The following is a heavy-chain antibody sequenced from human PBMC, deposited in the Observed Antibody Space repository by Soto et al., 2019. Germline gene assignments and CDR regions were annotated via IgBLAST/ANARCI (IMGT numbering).Heavy chain of an antibody. Sequence: EVQLLESGGGLVQPGGSLRLSCAASRFTFSSYAMSWVRQDPGKGLEWVSAISGSGGSTYYADSVKGRFTISRDNSKNTLYLQMNSLRAQDTAVYYCANDHQIVVVNYYFDYWGQGTLVTVSS. CDR2: ISGSGGST. D-gene: IGHD3-22*01. J-gene: IGHJ4*02. CDR1: RFTFSSYA. CDR3: ANDHQIVVVNYYFDY. V-gene: IGHV3-23*01.